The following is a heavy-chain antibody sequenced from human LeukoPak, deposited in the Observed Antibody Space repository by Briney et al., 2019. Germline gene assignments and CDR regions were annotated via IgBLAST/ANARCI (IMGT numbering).Heavy chain of an antibody. V-gene: IGHV3-49*04. CDR1: GFTFGDYA. D-gene: IGHD1-1*01. Sequence: GGSLRLSCTASGFTFGDYAMSWVRQAPGKGLEWVGFIRSKAYGGTTEYAAYLKGRFTISRDDSKSIAYLQMNSLKTEDTALYYCTRSGWGTRGYFDYWGQGTLVTVSS. CDR3: TRSGWGTRGYFDY. J-gene: IGHJ4*02. CDR2: IRSKAYGGTT.